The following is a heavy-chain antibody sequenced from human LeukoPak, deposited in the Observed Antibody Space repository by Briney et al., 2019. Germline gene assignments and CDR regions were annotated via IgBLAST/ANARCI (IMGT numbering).Heavy chain of an antibody. CDR3: ARDGAVAGTVVDY. CDR2: ISSSSSYT. CDR1: GFPFSDYY. Sequence: KPGGSLVLSCAAPGFPFSDYYMRWSRPAPGKGLEWVSYISSSSSYTNYADSLRGRFTITRDNAKKSLYLQINSLRAEDTAVYYCARDGAVAGTVVDYWGQGTLVTVSS. J-gene: IGHJ4*02. V-gene: IGHV3-11*06. D-gene: IGHD6-19*01.